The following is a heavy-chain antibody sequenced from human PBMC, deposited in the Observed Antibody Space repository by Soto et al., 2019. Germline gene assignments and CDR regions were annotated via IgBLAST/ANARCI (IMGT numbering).Heavy chain of an antibody. CDR2: INPSGGST. D-gene: IGHD2-15*01. Sequence: VGPVNVSCKASGYTFTSYYMHWVRQAPGQGLEWMGIINPSGGSTSYAQKFQGRVTMTRDTSTSTVYMELSSLRSEDTAVYYCARDKPPPRSKPKDIYYYYGMDVWGQGTTVTVSS. J-gene: IGHJ6*02. CDR1: GYTFTSYY. V-gene: IGHV1-46*01. CDR3: ARDKPPPRSKPKDIYYYYGMDV.